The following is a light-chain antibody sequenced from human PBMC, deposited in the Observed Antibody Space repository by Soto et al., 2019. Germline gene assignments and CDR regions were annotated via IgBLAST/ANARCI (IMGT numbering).Light chain of an antibody. CDR1: SSDVGAYNY. Sequence: QSALTQPRSVSGSPGQSVTISCTGTSSDVGAYNYVSWYQQHPGKAPKLMTYDVSKRPSGVPDRFSGSKSGNTASLTISGLQAEDEADYYCCSYADNYSYVFGTGTKVPS. CDR3: CSYADNYSYV. J-gene: IGLJ1*01. V-gene: IGLV2-11*01. CDR2: DVS.